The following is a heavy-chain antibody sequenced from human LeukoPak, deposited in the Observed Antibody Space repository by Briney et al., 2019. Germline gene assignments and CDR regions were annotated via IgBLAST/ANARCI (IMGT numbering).Heavy chain of an antibody. V-gene: IGHV4-59*08. J-gene: IGHJ4*02. CDR3: ARHGGPYDSGGYLYYLDY. D-gene: IGHD3-22*01. CDR1: GGSISNYY. CDR2: VHYSGST. Sequence: SETLSLTCTVSGGSISNYYWSWIRQPPGKGLEWLGYVHYSGSTNYNPSLKSRLTISADTSKNQFSLKLTSVTAADTAVYYCARHGGPYDSGGYLYYLDYWGQGTLVTVSS.